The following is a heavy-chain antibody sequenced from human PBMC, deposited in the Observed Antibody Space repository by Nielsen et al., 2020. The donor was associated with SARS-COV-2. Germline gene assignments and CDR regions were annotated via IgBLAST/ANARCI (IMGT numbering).Heavy chain of an antibody. CDR2: TNAGNGNT. D-gene: IGHD5-12*01. J-gene: IGHJ6*02. V-gene: IGHV1-3*01. CDR1: GYTFTSYA. Sequence: ASVKVSCKASGYTFTSYAMHWVRQAPGQRLEWMGWTNAGNGNTKYSQKFQGRITITRDTSASTVYMDLSSLRSEDTAVYYCARSGFTNFHYYYGMDVWGQGTAVTVSS. CDR3: ARSGFTNFHYYYGMDV.